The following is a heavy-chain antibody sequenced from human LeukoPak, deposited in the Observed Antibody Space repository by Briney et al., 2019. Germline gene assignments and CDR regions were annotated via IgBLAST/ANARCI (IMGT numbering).Heavy chain of an antibody. CDR3: AGGGVPGTFDY. V-gene: IGHV4-34*01. Sequence: SETLSLTCAVYGGSFSGYYWSWIRQPPGKGLEWIGEINHSGSTNYNPSLKSRVTISVDRSKNQFSLKLSSVTAADTAVYYCAGGGVPGTFDYWGQGTLVTVSS. CDR2: INHSGST. D-gene: IGHD3-10*01. CDR1: GGSFSGYY. J-gene: IGHJ4*02.